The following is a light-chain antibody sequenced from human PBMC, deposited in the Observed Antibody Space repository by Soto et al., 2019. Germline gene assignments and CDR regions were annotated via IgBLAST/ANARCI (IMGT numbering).Light chain of an antibody. CDR3: SSYTRTTPLSVV. V-gene: IGLV2-14*01. CDR2: EVN. Sequence: QSALTQPASVSGSPGQSITISCTGTSSDVGDFNYVSWYQQHPGKAPKLMIYEVNNRPSGVSDRFSGSKSGNTASLTISGLQAGDEADYYCSSYTRTTPLSVVFGGGTKLTVL. CDR1: SSDVGDFNY. J-gene: IGLJ2*01.